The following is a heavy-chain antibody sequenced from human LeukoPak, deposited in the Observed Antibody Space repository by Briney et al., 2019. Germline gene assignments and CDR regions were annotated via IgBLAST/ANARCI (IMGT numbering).Heavy chain of an antibody. CDR3: ASADIVFEHAFDI. V-gene: IGHV3-30-3*01. Sequence: GGSLRLSCAASGFTFSSYAMHWVRQAPGNGLEWVAVISYDGSNKYYADSVKGRFTISRDNSKNTLYLQMKSLRAEDADVYYCASADIVFEHAFDIWGQGTMVTVSS. D-gene: IGHD2-15*01. CDR1: GFTFSSYA. CDR2: ISYDGSNK. J-gene: IGHJ3*02.